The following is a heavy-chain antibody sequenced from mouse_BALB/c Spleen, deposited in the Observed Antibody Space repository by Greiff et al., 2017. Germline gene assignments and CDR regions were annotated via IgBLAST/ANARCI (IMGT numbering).Heavy chain of an antibody. J-gene: IGHJ2*01. CDR3: ARDTSSGYGGYTDY. V-gene: IGHV3-6*02. CDR2: ISYDGSN. D-gene: IGHD3-1*01. Sequence: EVKLQESGPGLVKPSQSLSLTCSVTGYSITSGYYWNWIRQFPGNKLEWMGYISYDGSNNYNPSLKNRISITRDTSKNQFFLKLNSVTTEDTATYYCARDTSSGYGGYTDYWGQGTTLTVSS. CDR1: GYSITSGYY.